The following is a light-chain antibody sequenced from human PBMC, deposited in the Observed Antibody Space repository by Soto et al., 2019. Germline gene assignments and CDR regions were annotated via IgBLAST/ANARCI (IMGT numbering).Light chain of an antibody. J-gene: IGKJ5*01. Sequence: AIRMTQSPSSLSASTGDRVTITCRASQGISSYLAWYQQKPGKAPKLLIYAASTLQSGVPSRFSGSGSGTEFTLTISSLQPDDFATYFCQQYQTYSTFGQGTRLEIK. CDR1: QGISSY. CDR3: QQYQTYST. V-gene: IGKV1-8*01. CDR2: AAS.